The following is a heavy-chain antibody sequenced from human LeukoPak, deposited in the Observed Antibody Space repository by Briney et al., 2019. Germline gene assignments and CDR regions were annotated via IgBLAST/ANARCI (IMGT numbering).Heavy chain of an antibody. V-gene: IGHV3-20*04. CDR2: INWNGGST. J-gene: IGHJ4*02. CDR3: ARVMYYYDSSGYYPGEMGY. D-gene: IGHD3-22*01. CDR1: GFXFDDYG. Sequence: GGSLRLSCAASGFXFDDYGMSWVRQAPGKGLEWVSGINWNGGSTGYADSVKGRFTISRDNAKNSLYLQMNSLRAEDTALYYCARVMYYYDSSGYYPGEMGYWGQGTLVTVSS.